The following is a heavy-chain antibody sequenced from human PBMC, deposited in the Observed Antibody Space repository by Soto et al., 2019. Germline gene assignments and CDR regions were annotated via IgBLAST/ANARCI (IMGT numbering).Heavy chain of an antibody. CDR2: IYYSGST. Sequence: KPSETLSLTCTVSGGSISSSSYYWGWIRQPPGKGLEWIGSIYYSGSTYYNPSLKSRVTISVDTSKNQFSLKLSSVTAADTAVYYCSVEATNKYKQWLVFDYWGQGTLVTVSS. CDR3: SVEATNKYKQWLVFDY. D-gene: IGHD6-19*01. CDR1: GGSISSSSYY. J-gene: IGHJ4*02. V-gene: IGHV4-39*01.